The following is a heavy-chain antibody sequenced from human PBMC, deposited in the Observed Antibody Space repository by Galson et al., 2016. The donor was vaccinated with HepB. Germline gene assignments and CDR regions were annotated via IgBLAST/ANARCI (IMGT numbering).Heavy chain of an antibody. CDR1: GLTFSSYG. V-gene: IGHV3-33*01. Sequence: SCAASGLTFSSYGMHWVRQAPGKGLEWVAVIWYDGSDKYYADSVKGRFTISRDNSKNTLYLQMSSLRAEDTAVYYCAREGGYDFWSGYSFRVWSLDYWGQGTLVTVSS. D-gene: IGHD3-3*01. J-gene: IGHJ4*02. CDR2: IWYDGSDK. CDR3: AREGGYDFWSGYSFRVWSLDY.